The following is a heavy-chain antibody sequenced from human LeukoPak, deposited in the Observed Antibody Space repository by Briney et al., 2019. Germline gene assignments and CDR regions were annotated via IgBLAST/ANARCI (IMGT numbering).Heavy chain of an antibody. J-gene: IGHJ2*01. CDR2: IYGSGST. D-gene: IGHD3-22*01. CDR1: GDSINSYP. CDR3: ASPNYYYDSSGLTGHFDL. V-gene: IGHV4-4*09. Sequence: SETLSLTCIVSGDSINSYPWNWIRQSPEKGLEWIGRIYGSGSTMYNPSLRSRVTLLVDTSNNQFSLKLSSVTAADTAVYYCASPNYYYDSSGLTGHFDLWGRGTLVTVSS.